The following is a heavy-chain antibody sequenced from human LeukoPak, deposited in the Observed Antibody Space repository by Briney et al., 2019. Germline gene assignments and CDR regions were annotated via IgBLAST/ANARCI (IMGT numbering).Heavy chain of an antibody. Sequence: ASVKVSCKASGGTFSSYAISWVRQAPGQGLEWMGGIIPIFGTANYAQKFQGRVTITADESTSTAYMELSGLRSEDTAVYYCARRVDSSWLTGPYYFDYWGQGTLVTVSS. V-gene: IGHV1-69*13. CDR2: IIPIFGTA. D-gene: IGHD6-13*01. CDR3: ARRVDSSWLTGPYYFDY. J-gene: IGHJ4*02. CDR1: GGTFSSYA.